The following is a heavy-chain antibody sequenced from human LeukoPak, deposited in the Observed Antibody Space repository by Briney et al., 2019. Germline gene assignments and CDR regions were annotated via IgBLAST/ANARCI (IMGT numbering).Heavy chain of an antibody. D-gene: IGHD2-2*02. CDR3: AKAARCSSTSCYTLDAFDI. Sequence: PSETLSLTCTVSGGSISSYYWSWIRQPPGKGLEWIGYISYSGSTNYNPSLKSRVSISVDTSNNQFSLKLSSVTAADTAVFYCAKAARCSSTSCYTLDAFDIWGQGTMVTVSS. CDR2: ISYSGST. CDR1: GGSISSYY. V-gene: IGHV4-59*01. J-gene: IGHJ3*02.